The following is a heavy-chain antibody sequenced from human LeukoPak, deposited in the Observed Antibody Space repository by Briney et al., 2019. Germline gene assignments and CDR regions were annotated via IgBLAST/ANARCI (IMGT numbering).Heavy chain of an antibody. Sequence: PSETLSLTCTVSARPISSSSEYWGWIRQPPGKGLEWIGIIYYSRSTYYNPSLKSRVTISVETSKTQFSLNMSSVTDADAVVYSCAALSSGGEWYFDLWGRGTLVTVSS. CDR2: IYYSRST. D-gene: IGHD2-8*02. CDR3: AALSSGGEWYFDL. J-gene: IGHJ2*01. CDR1: ARPISSSSEY. V-gene: IGHV4-39*01.